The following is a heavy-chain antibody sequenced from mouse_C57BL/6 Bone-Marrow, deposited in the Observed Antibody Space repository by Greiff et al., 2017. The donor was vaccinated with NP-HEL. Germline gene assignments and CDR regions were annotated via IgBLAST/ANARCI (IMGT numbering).Heavy chain of an antibody. Sequence: QVQLQQPGTELVKPGASVKLSCKASGYTFTSYWMHWVKQRPGQGLEWIGNINPSNGGTNYNEKFKSKATLTVDKSSSTAYRQLSSLTSEDSAVYYCASPHYYGSSPAWFAYWGQGTLVTVSA. D-gene: IGHD1-1*01. CDR3: ASPHYYGSSPAWFAY. V-gene: IGHV1-53*01. CDR1: GYTFTSYW. CDR2: INPSNGGT. J-gene: IGHJ3*01.